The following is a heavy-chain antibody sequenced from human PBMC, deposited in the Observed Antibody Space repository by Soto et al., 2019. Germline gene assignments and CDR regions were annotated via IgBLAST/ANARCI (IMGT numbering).Heavy chain of an antibody. J-gene: IGHJ5*02. D-gene: IGHD1-26*01. CDR3: ARSSGGNFGIIIEGTNWFAP. V-gene: IGHV1-18*04. CDR2: ISSYNGNT. CDR1: GYTFTTYG. Sequence: ASLKVSCKASGYTFTTYGISWVRQAPVQGLEWMGWISSYNGNTNYAQKFKGRVTLTRDTSASTVYMEVSSLTSEDTAMYYCARSSGGNFGIIIEGTNWFAPWGQGTLVTSPQ.